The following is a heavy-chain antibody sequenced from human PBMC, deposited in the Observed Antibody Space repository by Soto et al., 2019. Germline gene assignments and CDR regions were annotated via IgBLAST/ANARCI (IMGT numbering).Heavy chain of an antibody. Sequence: PSETLSLTCTVSGGSISNYYWSWIRQPPGKGLEWIGYIYYSGSTNYNPSLKSRVTISVDTSKNQFSLKLSSVTAADTAVYYCARHSRYYYGSGSYYKEYWFDPWGQGTLVTVSS. CDR1: GGSISNYY. V-gene: IGHV4-59*08. J-gene: IGHJ5*02. D-gene: IGHD3-10*01. CDR2: IYYSGST. CDR3: ARHSRYYYGSGSYYKEYWFDP.